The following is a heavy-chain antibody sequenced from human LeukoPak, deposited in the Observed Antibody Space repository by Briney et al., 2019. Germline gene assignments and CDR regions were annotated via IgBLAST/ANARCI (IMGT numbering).Heavy chain of an antibody. CDR2: IYYSGST. CDR1: GGSISSYY. V-gene: IGHV4-59*01. D-gene: IGHD1-26*01. J-gene: IGHJ3*02. Sequence: SETLSLTCTVSGGSISSYYWSWIRQPPGKGLEWIGYIYYSGSTNYNPSLKSRVTISVDTSKNQFSLKLSSVAAADTAVYYCARDGGRNDAFDIWGRGTMVTVSS. CDR3: ARDGGRNDAFDI.